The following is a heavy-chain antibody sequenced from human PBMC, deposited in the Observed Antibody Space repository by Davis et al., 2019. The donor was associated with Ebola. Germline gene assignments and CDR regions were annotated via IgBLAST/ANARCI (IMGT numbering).Heavy chain of an antibody. CDR1: GGSISSSNW. Sequence: MPSETLSLTCAVSGGSISSSNWWSWVRQPPGKGLEWIGEIYHSGSTNYNPSLKSRVTISVDKSKNQFSLKLSSVTAADTAVYYCASSIYYYYDSSGYSSTYYFDYWGQGTLVTVSS. D-gene: IGHD3-22*01. J-gene: IGHJ4*02. V-gene: IGHV4-4*02. CDR2: IYHSGST. CDR3: ASSIYYYYDSSGYSSTYYFDY.